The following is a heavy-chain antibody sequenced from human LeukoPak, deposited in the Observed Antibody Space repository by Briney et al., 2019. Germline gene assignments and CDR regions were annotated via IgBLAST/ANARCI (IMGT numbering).Heavy chain of an antibody. CDR2: INHSGST. CDR1: GGSFSGYY. D-gene: IGHD1-26*01. CDR3: ASTRWYYYYYMDV. J-gene: IGHJ6*03. Sequence: PSETLSLTCAVYGGSFSGYYWSWIRQPPGKGLEWIGEINHSGSTNYNPSLKSRVTISVDTSKNQFSLKLSSVTAADTAVYYCASTRWYYYYYMDVWGKGTTVTISS. V-gene: IGHV4-34*01.